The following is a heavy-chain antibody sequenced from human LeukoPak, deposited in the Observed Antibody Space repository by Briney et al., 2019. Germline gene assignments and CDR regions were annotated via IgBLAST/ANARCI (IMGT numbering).Heavy chain of an antibody. Sequence: SQTLSLTCTVSGGSISSSSYYWGWIRQPPGKGLEWIGSIYYSGSTYYNPSLKSRVTISVDTSKNQFSLKLSSVTAADTAVYYCARPKDYGGNVGGWFDSWGQGTLVTVSS. CDR2: IYYSGST. CDR3: ARPKDYGGNVGGWFDS. D-gene: IGHD4-23*01. J-gene: IGHJ5*01. CDR1: GGSISSSSYY. V-gene: IGHV4-39*01.